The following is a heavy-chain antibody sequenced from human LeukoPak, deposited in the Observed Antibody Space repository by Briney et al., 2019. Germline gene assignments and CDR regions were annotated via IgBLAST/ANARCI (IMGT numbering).Heavy chain of an antibody. J-gene: IGHJ4*02. CDR3: ARESETSGWYDY. V-gene: IGHV3-43*02. Sequence: RGSLRLSCAAPGFTFGTYAIHWVRQSPGKGLEWVSLISGDGGSTFYADSVRGRFTIPRDNTRKSLSLQMSSLRSEDTALYYGARESETSGWYDYWGQGTLVTASS. CDR1: GFTFGTYA. D-gene: IGHD6-19*01. CDR2: ISGDGGST.